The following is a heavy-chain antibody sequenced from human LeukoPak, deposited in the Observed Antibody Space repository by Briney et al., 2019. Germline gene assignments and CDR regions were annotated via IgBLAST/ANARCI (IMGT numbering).Heavy chain of an antibody. CDR1: GGSFSGYY. Sequence: SETLSLTCAVYGGSFSGYYWSWIRQPPGKGLEWIGEINHSGSTNYNPSLKSRVTISVDTSKNQFSLRLSSVTVADTAVYYCASYLSYGMDVWGQGTTVTVSS. V-gene: IGHV4-34*01. CDR3: ASYLSYGMDV. J-gene: IGHJ6*02. D-gene: IGHD2/OR15-2a*01. CDR2: INHSGST.